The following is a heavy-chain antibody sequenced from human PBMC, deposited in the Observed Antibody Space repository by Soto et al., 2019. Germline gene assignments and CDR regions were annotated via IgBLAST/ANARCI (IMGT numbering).Heavy chain of an antibody. Sequence: GGSLRLSCAASGFTFEDYNMHWVRQAPGKGLEWVSLISWDGGTSYYADSVKGRFTMSRDNSKNSLYLQMNSLRTEDAALYFCAKASRIQQWSYYGMDVWGQGTTVTVSS. CDR1: GFTFEDYN. J-gene: IGHJ6*02. D-gene: IGHD5-18*01. CDR3: AKASRIQQWSYYGMDV. V-gene: IGHV3-43*01. CDR2: ISWDGGTS.